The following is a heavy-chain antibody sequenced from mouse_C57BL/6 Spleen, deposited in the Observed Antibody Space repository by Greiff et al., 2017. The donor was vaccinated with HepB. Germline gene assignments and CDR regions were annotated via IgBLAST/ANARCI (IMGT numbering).Heavy chain of an antibody. J-gene: IGHJ2*01. CDR3: ARRLYYDYDGYFDY. V-gene: IGHV1-52*01. Sequence: VQLQQPGAELVRPGSSVKLSCKASGYTFTSYWMHWVKQRPIQGLEWIGNIDPSDSETHYNQKFKDKATLTVDKSSSTAYMQLSSLTSEDSAVYYCARRLYYDYDGYFDYWGQGTTLTVSS. CDR1: GYTFTSYW. D-gene: IGHD2-4*01. CDR2: IDPSDSET.